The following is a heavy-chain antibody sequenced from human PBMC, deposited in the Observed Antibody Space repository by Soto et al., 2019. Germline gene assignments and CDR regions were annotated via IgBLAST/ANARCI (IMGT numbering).Heavy chain of an antibody. D-gene: IGHD3-22*01. J-gene: IGHJ4*02. CDR2: ITSSSSYI. CDR1: GFTFSLYS. Sequence: GGSLRLSCAASGFTFSLYSMIWVRQAPGKGLEWVASITSSSSYIYYEDSLKGRFTISRDNAKNSLFLQLDSLRAEDTAVYFCVGARSTDSRPDYWGQGTLVTVSS. CDR3: VGARSTDSRPDY. V-gene: IGHV3-21*01.